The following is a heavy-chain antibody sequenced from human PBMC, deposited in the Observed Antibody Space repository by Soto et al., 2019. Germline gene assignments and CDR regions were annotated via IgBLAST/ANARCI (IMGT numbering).Heavy chain of an antibody. CDR1: GCSISSYY. D-gene: IGHD1-26*01. Sequence: SETLSLTCTVSGCSISSYYWSWIRQPPGKGLEWIGYIYYSGSTNYNPSLKSRVTISVDTSKNQFSLKLSSVTAADSAVYYCARGGSWELGAFDIWGQGTMVTVSS. J-gene: IGHJ3*02. V-gene: IGHV4-59*01. CDR2: IYYSGST. CDR3: ARGGSWELGAFDI.